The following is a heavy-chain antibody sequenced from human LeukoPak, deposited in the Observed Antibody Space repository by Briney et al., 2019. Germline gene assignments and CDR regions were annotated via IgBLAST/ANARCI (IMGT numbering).Heavy chain of an antibody. CDR1: GFTFNSFA. CDR2: TRGSGGGT. Sequence: PGGSLRLSCAASGFTFNSFAMSWVRQAPGKGLEWVSATRGSGGGTYYADSVKGRFTISSDNSKNTLYLQMNSLRGEDTALYYCARAGIGVVGYFDYWGQGTLVTVSS. CDR3: ARAGIGVVGYFDY. V-gene: IGHV3-23*01. D-gene: IGHD6-19*01. J-gene: IGHJ4*02.